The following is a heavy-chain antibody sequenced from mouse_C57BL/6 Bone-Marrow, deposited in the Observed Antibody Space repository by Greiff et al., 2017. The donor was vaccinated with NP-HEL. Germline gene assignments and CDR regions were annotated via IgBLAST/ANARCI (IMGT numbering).Heavy chain of an antibody. Sequence: VQLQQSGAELVRPGASVKLSCTASGFNIKDDYMHWVKQRPEQGLEWIGWIDPENGDTEYASKFQGKATIAADTSSNTAYLQLSSLTSEDTAVYYCTIYDHYAMDDWGQGTSVTVSS. D-gene: IGHD2-3*01. CDR2: IDPENGDT. CDR3: TIYDHYAMDD. V-gene: IGHV14-4*01. CDR1: GFNIKDDY. J-gene: IGHJ4*01.